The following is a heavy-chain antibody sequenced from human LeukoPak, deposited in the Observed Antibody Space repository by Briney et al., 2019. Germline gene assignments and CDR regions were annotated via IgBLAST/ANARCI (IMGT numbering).Heavy chain of an antibody. CDR2: IHDSGST. V-gene: IGHV4-30-4*07. J-gene: IGHJ4*02. Sequence: SETLSLTCAVSGDSISSGGYSWSWIRQTPGKGLEWIAYIHDSGSTYYNPSLKSRVSMSIDTSKNQFSLKLNSVTAADTAVYYCARARGYSYSEYWGQGTLVTVSS. CDR1: GDSISSGGYS. D-gene: IGHD5-18*01. CDR3: ARARGYSYSEY.